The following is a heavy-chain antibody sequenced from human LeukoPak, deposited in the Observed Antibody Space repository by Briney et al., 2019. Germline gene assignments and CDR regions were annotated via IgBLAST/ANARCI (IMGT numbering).Heavy chain of an antibody. V-gene: IGHV4-59*01. CDR1: GGSISSYY. CDR3: ARDRPGSYWYFDL. CDR2: IYYLGST. J-gene: IGHJ2*01. Sequence: SETLSLTCTVSGGSISSYYWSWIRQPPGRGLEWVGHIYYLGSTNYNPSLKSRVTISIDTSKNYFSLKLNSVIAADTAVYYCARDRPGSYWYFDLWGRGTLVTVSS. D-gene: IGHD3-10*01.